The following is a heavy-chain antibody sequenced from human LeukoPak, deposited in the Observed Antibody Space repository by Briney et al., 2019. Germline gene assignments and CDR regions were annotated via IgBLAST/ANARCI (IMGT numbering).Heavy chain of an antibody. D-gene: IGHD6-19*01. CDR1: EFTFSSYE. V-gene: IGHV3-23*01. CDR2: ISISANT. CDR3: AKDHDSTGLFQDRDY. Sequence: GGSLTLSCAASEFTFSSYEMNWVRQAPGKGLEWVSTISISANTHYADSVKGRFTISRDNSKSTLYLQMNSLRAEDTAIYYCAKDHDSTGLFQDRDYWGQGTQVTIAS. J-gene: IGHJ4*02.